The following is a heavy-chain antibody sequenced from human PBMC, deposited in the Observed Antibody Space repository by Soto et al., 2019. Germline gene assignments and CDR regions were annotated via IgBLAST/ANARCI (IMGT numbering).Heavy chain of an antibody. CDR1: GGSISSSTYY. D-gene: IGHD5-12*01. CDR3: ARRIVATIWGWFDP. CDR2: FFIGGNT. Sequence: PSETLSLTCTVSGGSISSSTYYWGWMRQPPGKGLEWIASFFIGGNTYYNPSLKSRVTISVDASKNQFSLKLSSVTAADTAVYYCARRIVATIWGWFDPWGQGTLVTVSS. V-gene: IGHV4-39*01. J-gene: IGHJ5*02.